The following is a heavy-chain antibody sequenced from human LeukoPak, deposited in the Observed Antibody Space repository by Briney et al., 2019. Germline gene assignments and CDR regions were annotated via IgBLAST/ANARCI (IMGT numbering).Heavy chain of an antibody. Sequence: PGGSLRLSCVASGFTFSSYAMNWVRQAPGKGLEWVAFIRYDGSNKYYADSVKGRFTISRDNSKNTLYLQMNSLRAEDTAVYYCAKDSRGYNLYYYYYMDVWGKGTTVTVSS. V-gene: IGHV3-30*02. CDR2: IRYDGSNK. CDR1: GFTFSSYA. CDR3: AKDSRGYNLYYYYYMDV. D-gene: IGHD5-24*01. J-gene: IGHJ6*03.